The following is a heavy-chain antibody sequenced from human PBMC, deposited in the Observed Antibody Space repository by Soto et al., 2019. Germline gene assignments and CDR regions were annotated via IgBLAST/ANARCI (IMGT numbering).Heavy chain of an antibody. D-gene: IGHD4-17*01. J-gene: IGHJ4*02. CDR1: GGSISSGGYY. V-gene: IGHV4-31*03. CDR3: ARVAVTPAPYYFDY. Sequence: SETLSLTCTVSGGSISSGGYYWSWIRQHPGKGLEWIGYIYYSGSTYYNPSLKSRVTISVDTSKNQFSLKLSSVTAADTAVYYCARVAVTPAPYYFDYWGQGTLVTVSS. CDR2: IYYSGST.